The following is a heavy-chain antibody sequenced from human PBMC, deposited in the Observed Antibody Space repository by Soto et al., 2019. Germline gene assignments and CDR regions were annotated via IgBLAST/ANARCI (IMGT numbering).Heavy chain of an antibody. V-gene: IGHV3-33*08. J-gene: IGHJ4*02. Sequence: GGSPRLSCAASGFKFDNFGMHWVRQAPGKVPEWVAVIWHDGTNEHYADSVKGRFTISRDNSKNTVYLQMNSLRGDDTAMYYCARDRGVGATNAKDYWGQRTRVTVSS. CDR3: ARDRGVGATNAKDY. CDR1: GFKFDNFG. D-gene: IGHD1-26*01. CDR2: IWHDGTNE.